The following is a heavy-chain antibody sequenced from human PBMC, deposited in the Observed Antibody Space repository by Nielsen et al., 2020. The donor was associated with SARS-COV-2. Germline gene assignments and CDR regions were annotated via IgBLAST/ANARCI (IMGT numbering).Heavy chain of an antibody. D-gene: IGHD4-11*01. CDR1: GFTLTELS. V-gene: IGHV1-24*01. J-gene: IGHJ4*02. CDR2: FDPEDGET. Sequence: ASVKVSCKVSGFTLTELSMHWVRQAPGKGFEWMGGFDPEDGETIYTQKFQGRVTMTEDTSTDTAYMELSSLRSEDTAVYYCARDFRLGSYFDYWGQGTLVTVSS. CDR3: ARDFRLGSYFDY.